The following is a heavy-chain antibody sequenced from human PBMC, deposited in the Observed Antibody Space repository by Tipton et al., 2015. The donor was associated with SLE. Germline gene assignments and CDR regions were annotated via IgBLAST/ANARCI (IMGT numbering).Heavy chain of an antibody. J-gene: IGHJ3*02. CDR1: GHSISSGYY. V-gene: IGHV4-38-2*02. D-gene: IGHD2-15*01. CDR3: ARPPPYCSGGSCYSNGFDI. CDR2: ISFSGNT. Sequence: GLVKPSETLSLICNVSGHSISSGYYWGWIRQFPGKGLEWIGSISFSGNTYYNPSLKNRVTLSVDTSKNHFSLKLRSVTAADTAVYFCARPPPYCSGGSCYSNGFDIWGQGTMVTVSS.